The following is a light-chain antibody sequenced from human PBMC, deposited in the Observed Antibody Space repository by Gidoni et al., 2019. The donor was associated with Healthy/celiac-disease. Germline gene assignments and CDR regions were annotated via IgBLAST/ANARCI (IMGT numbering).Light chain of an antibody. V-gene: IGKV1-8*01. Sequence: AIRMTQSPSSLSASTGDRVTITCRASQGISSYLAWYQQKPGKAPKLLIYAASTLQSGVPSRFSGSGSGTDFTLTISCLQSEDFATYYCQQYYSYLLTFXQXTKVEIK. CDR2: AAS. J-gene: IGKJ1*01. CDR3: QQYYSYLLT. CDR1: QGISSY.